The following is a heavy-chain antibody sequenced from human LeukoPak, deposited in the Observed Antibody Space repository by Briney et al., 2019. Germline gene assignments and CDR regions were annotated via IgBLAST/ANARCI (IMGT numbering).Heavy chain of an antibody. J-gene: IGHJ6*03. V-gene: IGHV4-34*01. D-gene: IGHD4-17*01. CDR2: INHSGST. CDR3: ARVKGPTTVTTRYYYYYYMDV. CDR1: GGSFSGYY. Sequence: SETLSLTCAVYGGSFSGYYWSWIRQPPGKGLEWIGEINHSGSTNYNPSLKSRVTISVDTSKNQFSLKLSSVTAADTAVYYCARVKGPTTVTTRYYYYYYMDVWGEGTTVTVSS.